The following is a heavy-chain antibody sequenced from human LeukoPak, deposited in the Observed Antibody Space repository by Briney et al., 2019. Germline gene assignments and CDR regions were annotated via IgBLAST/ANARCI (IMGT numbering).Heavy chain of an antibody. CDR2: ISAYNGNT. J-gene: IGHJ6*03. V-gene: IGHV1-18*01. Sequence: ASVKVSCKASGHTFSTYGISWVRQAPGQGLEWMGWISAYNGNTNYAQKLQGRVTMTTDTSTSTAYMELRSLRSDDTAVYYCARAPGVATIRGYYYYYMDVWGKGTTVTVSS. CDR1: GHTFSTYG. CDR3: ARAPGVATIRGYYYYYMDV. D-gene: IGHD5-12*01.